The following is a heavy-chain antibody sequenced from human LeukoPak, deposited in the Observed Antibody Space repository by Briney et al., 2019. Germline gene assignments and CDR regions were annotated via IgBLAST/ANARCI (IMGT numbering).Heavy chain of an antibody. CDR3: ARDSRTHAFDI. D-gene: IGHD1-14*01. J-gene: IGHJ3*02. CDR2: ISSSSSYI. CDR1: GFTFSSYS. Sequence: GGSLRLSCAASGFTFSSYSMNWVRQAPGKGLEWVSSISSSSSYIYYADSVKGRFTISRDNAKNSLYLQINSLRAEDTAVYYCARDSRTHAFDIWGQGTMVTVSS. V-gene: IGHV3-21*01.